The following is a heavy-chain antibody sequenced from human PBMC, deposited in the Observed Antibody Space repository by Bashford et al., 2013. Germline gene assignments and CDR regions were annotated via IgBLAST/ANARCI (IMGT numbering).Heavy chain of an antibody. CDR1: GDSIRSSGYC. CDR2: IYYSGSS. V-gene: IGHV4-30-2*06. J-gene: IGHJ6*02. Sequence: SETLSLTCAVFGDSIRSSGYCWSWIRQSPGKGLEWIGYIYYSGSSYYNPSLKSRVTMSVDRSKNQFSLKLNSVTAADTAVYYCARQMVRGPTYYGMDVWGQGTTVTVSS. CDR3: ARQMVRGPTYYGMDV. D-gene: IGHD3-10*01.